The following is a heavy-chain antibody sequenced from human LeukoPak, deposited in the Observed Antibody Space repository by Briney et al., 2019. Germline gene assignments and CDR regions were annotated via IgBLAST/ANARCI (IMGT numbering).Heavy chain of an antibody. CDR3: TLTHCSSTSCYFGY. Sequence: GGSLRLSCAASGFTFSGSAMHWVRQASGKGLEWVGRIRSKANSYATAYAASVKGRFTISRDDSKNTAYLQMNSLKTEDTAVYYCTLTHCSSTSCYFGYWGQGTLVTVSS. CDR1: GFTFSGSA. J-gene: IGHJ4*02. CDR2: IRSKANSYAT. V-gene: IGHV3-73*01. D-gene: IGHD2-2*01.